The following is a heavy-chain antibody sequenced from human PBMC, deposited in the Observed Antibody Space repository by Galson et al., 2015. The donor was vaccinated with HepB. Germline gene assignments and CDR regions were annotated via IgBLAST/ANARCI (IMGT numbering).Heavy chain of an antibody. Sequence: SLRLSCAASGFTFSDYGMHWVRQAPGKGLEWVIVISYDGSSKYYADSVKGRFTISRDNSKNTVWLQMDSLRGEDTAVYYCARDGGRHRLVGDFDYWGQGTLVTVSS. CDR3: ARDGGRHRLVGDFDY. D-gene: IGHD6-6*01. J-gene: IGHJ4*02. CDR2: ISYDGSSK. CDR1: GFTFSDYG. V-gene: IGHV3-30*03.